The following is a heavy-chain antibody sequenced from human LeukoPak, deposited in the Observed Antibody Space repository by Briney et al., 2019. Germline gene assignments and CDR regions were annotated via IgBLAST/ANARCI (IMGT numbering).Heavy chain of an antibody. D-gene: IGHD5-12*01. CDR3: ARESYIVATITGFDY. CDR2: IIPIFGTA. V-gene: IGHV1-69*05. Sequence: SVKVSCKASGGTFSSYAISWVRQAPGQGLEWMGRIIPIFGTANYAQKFQGRVTVTTDESTSTAYMELSSLRSEDTAVYYCARESYIVATITGFDYWGQGTLVTVSS. CDR1: GGTFSSYA. J-gene: IGHJ4*02.